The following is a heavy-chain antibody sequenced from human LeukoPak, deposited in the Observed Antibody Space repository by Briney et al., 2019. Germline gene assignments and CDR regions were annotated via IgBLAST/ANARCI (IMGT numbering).Heavy chain of an antibody. V-gene: IGHV4-59*12. CDR2: IYYSGST. J-gene: IGHJ4*02. Sequence: SETLSLTCTVSGGSISNYYWSWIRQPPGKGLEWIGYIYYSGSTSYNPSLKSGVTISLDTSKNQFSLKLSSVTAADTAVYYCAREAVVPAAIDYWGQGTLVTVSS. CDR3: AREAVVPAAIDY. CDR1: GGSISNYY. D-gene: IGHD2-2*01.